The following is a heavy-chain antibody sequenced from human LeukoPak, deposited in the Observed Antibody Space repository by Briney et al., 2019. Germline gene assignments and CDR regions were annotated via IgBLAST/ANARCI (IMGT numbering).Heavy chain of an antibody. D-gene: IGHD6-6*01. CDR3: ARLAARGGVFGS. V-gene: IGHV1-18*01. Sequence: ASVKVSCKASGYTFTSYGISWVRQAPRQGLEWMGWISAYNGNTNYAQKLQGRVTMTTDTSTSTAYMELRSLRSDDTAVYYCARLAARGGVFGSWGQGTLVTVSS. J-gene: IGHJ5*02. CDR2: ISAYNGNT. CDR1: GYTFTSYG.